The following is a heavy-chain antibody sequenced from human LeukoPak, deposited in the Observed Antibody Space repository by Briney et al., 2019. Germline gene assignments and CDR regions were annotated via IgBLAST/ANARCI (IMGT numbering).Heavy chain of an antibody. D-gene: IGHD2-2*01. Sequence: GGSLRLSCAASGFTFSSYWVSWVRQAPGKGLGWVANIKQDESEKYYVDSVKGRFTISRDNAKNSLYLQMNNLRAEDTAVYYCARALDSSSSRYQAFEYWGQGTLVTVSS. V-gene: IGHV3-7*01. CDR2: IKQDESEK. CDR3: ARALDSSSSRYQAFEY. CDR1: GFTFSSYW. J-gene: IGHJ4*02.